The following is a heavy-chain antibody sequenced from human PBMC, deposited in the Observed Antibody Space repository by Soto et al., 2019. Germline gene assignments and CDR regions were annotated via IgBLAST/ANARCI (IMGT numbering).Heavy chain of an antibody. CDR1: RFTFSSYA. CDR2: ISGSGGST. Sequence: EVQLLESGGGLVQPGGSLRLSCAASRFTFSSYAMSWVRQAPGKGLEWVSAISGSGGSTYYADSVKGRFTISRDNSKNTLYLQMNSLRAEDTAVYYCAKNYVLVRLFDYWGQGTLVTVSS. D-gene: IGHD3-16*01. CDR3: AKNYVLVRLFDY. V-gene: IGHV3-23*01. J-gene: IGHJ4*02.